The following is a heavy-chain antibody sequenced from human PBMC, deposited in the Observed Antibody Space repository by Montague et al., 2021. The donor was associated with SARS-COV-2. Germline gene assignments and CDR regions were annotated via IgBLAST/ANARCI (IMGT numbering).Heavy chain of an antibody. D-gene: IGHD3-22*01. Sequence: SLRLSCAASGFTVSSDYMTWVRQAPGKGLEWVSIIYSGGSTYYAGSVKGRFTISRDNSKNTLFLQMNSLRAEDTAVYYCARDSAMIGLIAFDIWGQGTMVTVSS. CDR2: IYSGGST. CDR1: GFTVSSDY. V-gene: IGHV3-66*01. CDR3: ARDSAMIGLIAFDI. J-gene: IGHJ3*02.